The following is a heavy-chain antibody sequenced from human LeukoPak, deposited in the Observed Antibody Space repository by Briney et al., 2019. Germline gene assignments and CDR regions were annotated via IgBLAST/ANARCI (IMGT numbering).Heavy chain of an antibody. J-gene: IGHJ4*02. Sequence: ASVKVSCKASGYSFSSYGISWVRQAPGQGLEWMGWISGYNGNTHYAQKLQGRVTMTTDTSTSTAYMELRSLRSDDTAVYYCARGYYYDSSGYPNYRYFDYWGQGTLVTVSS. CDR2: ISGYNGNT. V-gene: IGHV1-18*01. CDR1: GYSFSSYG. D-gene: IGHD3-22*01. CDR3: ARGYYYDSSGYPNYRYFDY.